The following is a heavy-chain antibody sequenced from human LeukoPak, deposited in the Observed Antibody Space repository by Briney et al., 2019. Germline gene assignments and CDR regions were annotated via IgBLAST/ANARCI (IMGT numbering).Heavy chain of an antibody. CDR1: GGSITSSSYY. CDR3: ARGRKYTYGYTVTELGSGYFDY. J-gene: IGHJ4*02. D-gene: IGHD5-18*01. CDR2: IYYSGST. Sequence: PSETLSLTCTVSGGSITSSSYYWGWLPQPPGKGLEWIGSIYYSGSTNYTPSLKSRVTISVDTSKNQFSLKLSSVTAEDKAMYYCARGRKYTYGYTVTELGSGYFDYWGQGTLVTVSS. V-gene: IGHV4-39*07.